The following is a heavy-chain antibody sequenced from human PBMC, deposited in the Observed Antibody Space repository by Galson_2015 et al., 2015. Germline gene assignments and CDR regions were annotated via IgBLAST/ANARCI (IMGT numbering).Heavy chain of an antibody. CDR1: GFSLSSCE. V-gene: IGHV3-48*03. Sequence: SLRLSCAAPGFSLSSCEMNWVRQAPGDGLEWVSYISSSGSTRYYADSVKGRFTISRDNARNSFFLQMDSLRAEDTAVYYCACLSSHESHIYFWGQGTLGTVPS. D-gene: IGHD6-6*01. J-gene: IGHJ4*02. CDR3: ACLSSHESHIYF. CDR2: ISSSGSTR.